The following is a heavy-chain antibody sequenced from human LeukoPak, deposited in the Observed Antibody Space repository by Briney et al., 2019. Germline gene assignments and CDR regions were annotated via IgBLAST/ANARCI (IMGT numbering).Heavy chain of an antibody. Sequence: GASVKVSCKASGYTFTGYYMHWVRQAPGQGLEWMGWINPNSGGTNYAQKFQGRVTMTRDTSISTAYMELSRLRSDDTAVYYCARGFYDVLRYFDSRDIWFDPWGQGTLVTVSS. V-gene: IGHV1-2*02. D-gene: IGHD3-9*01. J-gene: IGHJ5*02. CDR2: INPNSGGT. CDR1: GYTFTGYY. CDR3: ARGFYDVLRYFDSRDIWFDP.